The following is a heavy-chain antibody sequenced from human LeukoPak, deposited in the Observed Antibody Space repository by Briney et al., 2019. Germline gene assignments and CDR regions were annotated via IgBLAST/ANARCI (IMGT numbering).Heavy chain of an antibody. CDR2: IGASGGST. CDR1: GFIFNSYA. CDR3: AKPRQQLVRYGLDV. V-gene: IGHV3-23*01. D-gene: IGHD6-6*01. Sequence: GGSPRLSCAASGFIFNSYAMTWVRQAPGKGLEWVSAIGASGGSTYYADSVKGRFTISRDNSKSTLYLQMNSLRSEDTAVYYCAKPRQQLVRYGLDVWGQGTTVIVSS. J-gene: IGHJ6*02.